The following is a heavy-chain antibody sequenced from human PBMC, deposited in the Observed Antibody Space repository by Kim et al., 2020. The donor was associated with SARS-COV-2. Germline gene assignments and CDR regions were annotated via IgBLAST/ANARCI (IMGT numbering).Heavy chain of an antibody. CDR1: GYTLTELS. Sequence: ASVKVSCKVSGYTLTELSMHWVRQAPGKGLEWMGGFDPEDGETIYAQKFQGRVTMTEDTSTDTAYMELSSLRSEDTAVYYCATVRRYCTGGVCYYYYYGMDVWGQGTTVTVSS. CDR2: FDPEDGET. V-gene: IGHV1-24*01. J-gene: IGHJ6*02. D-gene: IGHD2-8*02. CDR3: ATVRRYCTGGVCYYYYYGMDV.